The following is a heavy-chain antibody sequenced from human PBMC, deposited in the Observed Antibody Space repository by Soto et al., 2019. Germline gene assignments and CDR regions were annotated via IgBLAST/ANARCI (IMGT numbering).Heavy chain of an antibody. V-gene: IGHV4-59*08. CDR3: ARLVRYCSGGSCYFTRDAFDI. J-gene: IGHJ3*02. Sequence: SETLSLTCTVSGGSISSYYWSWIRQPPGKGLEWIGYIYYSGSTNYYPSLKSRVTISVDTSKNQFSLKLSSVTAADTAVYYCARLVRYCSGGSCYFTRDAFDIWGKGTMVTVSS. D-gene: IGHD2-15*01. CDR2: IYYSGST. CDR1: GGSISSYY.